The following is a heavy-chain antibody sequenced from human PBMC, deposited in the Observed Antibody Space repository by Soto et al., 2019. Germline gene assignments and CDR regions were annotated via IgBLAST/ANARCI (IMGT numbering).Heavy chain of an antibody. Sequence: QIQLLQSGAEVKKPGASVKVTCKASGYTFRNFGISWVRQAPGQGLEWMGWISAYNANANYAQKFQGRLTMTADTSTSTAYMELRSLRYDDTDVYYCARENSYLDYWGQGTLVTVSS. CDR2: ISAYNANA. J-gene: IGHJ4*02. CDR3: ARENSYLDY. V-gene: IGHV1-18*01. CDR1: GYTFRNFG.